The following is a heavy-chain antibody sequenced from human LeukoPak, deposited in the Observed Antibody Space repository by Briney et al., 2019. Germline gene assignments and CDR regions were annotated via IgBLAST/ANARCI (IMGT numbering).Heavy chain of an antibody. V-gene: IGHV1-69*04. CDR2: IIPILGIA. CDR3: AKGITAAAFDY. J-gene: IGHJ4*02. D-gene: IGHD6-25*01. Sequence: ASVKVSCKASGGTFSSYAISWVRQAPGQGLEWMGRIIPILGIANYAQKFQGRVTITADKSTSTAYMELRSLRSDDTAVFYCAKGITAAAFDYWGQGTLVTVSS. CDR1: GGTFSSYA.